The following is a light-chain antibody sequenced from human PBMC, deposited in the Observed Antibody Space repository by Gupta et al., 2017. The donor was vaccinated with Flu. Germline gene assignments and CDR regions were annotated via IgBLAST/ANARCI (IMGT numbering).Light chain of an antibody. V-gene: IGLV3-21*03. CDR3: QVWDSSSDKVV. CDR2: DDG. CDR1: NVGSKR. J-gene: IGLJ2*01. Sequence: GKTDRITCGGNNVGSKRVHWYQQKPGQAPVLVVYDDGDRPSGIPERFSGSNSGNTATLTISRVEAGDEADYYCQVWDSSSDKVVFGGGTKLTVL.